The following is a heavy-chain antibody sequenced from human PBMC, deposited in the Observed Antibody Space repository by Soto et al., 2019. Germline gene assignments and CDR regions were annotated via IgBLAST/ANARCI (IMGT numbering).Heavy chain of an antibody. Sequence: ASVEVSCKASGYNFMPYGVNWVLQAPGQGLEWMGWISPWKGNTNYAQSFQGRVTMTTDTSTSTAYMELRSLTSDDTAVYYCARDLAPSGSYYTDYWGPGTLVTVSS. CDR3: ARDLAPSGSYYTDY. CDR2: ISPWKGNT. D-gene: IGHD3-10*01. V-gene: IGHV1-18*04. J-gene: IGHJ4*02. CDR1: GYNFMPYG.